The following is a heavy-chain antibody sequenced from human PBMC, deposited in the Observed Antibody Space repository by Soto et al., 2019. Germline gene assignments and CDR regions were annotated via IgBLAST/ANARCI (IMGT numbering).Heavy chain of an antibody. CDR3: ARARVYATGPLDF. CDR2: ISSSSDYI. Sequence: GGSLRLSCAASGFTFTSYTMNWVRQAPGKGLEWVSSISSSSDYIYYADSMKGRVTISRDNAKNSMFLDMNSLTGEDTAVYYCARARVYATGPLDFWGQGTLVTVSS. J-gene: IGHJ4*02. V-gene: IGHV3-21*06. CDR1: GFTFTSYT. D-gene: IGHD6-13*01.